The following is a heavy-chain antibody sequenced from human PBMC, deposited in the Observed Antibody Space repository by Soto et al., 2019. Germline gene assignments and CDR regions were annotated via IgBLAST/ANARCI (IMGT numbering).Heavy chain of an antibody. Sequence: QVLLVQSGAEVKKSGSSVKVSCKASGVTFSTYAINWVRQAPRQGLEWMGGIIPMFGKANYAENFQGRVTISADESTITAYMELSSLTSDDAAVYYCARGFRDGYFYAMDVWGQGTTVTVSS. CDR3: ARGFRDGYFYAMDV. V-gene: IGHV1-69*01. D-gene: IGHD2-21*01. CDR2: IIPMFGKA. CDR1: GVTFSTYA. J-gene: IGHJ6*02.